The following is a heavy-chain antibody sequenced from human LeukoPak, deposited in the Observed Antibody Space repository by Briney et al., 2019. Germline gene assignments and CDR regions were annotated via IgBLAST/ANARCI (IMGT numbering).Heavy chain of an antibody. CDR1: GYTFTSYD. CDR3: ARAIRADRRGSWFDP. V-gene: IGHV1-8*03. CDR2: MNPNSGNT. D-gene: IGHD6-6*01. J-gene: IGHJ5*02. Sequence: AASVKVSCKASGYTFTSYDINWVRQATGQGLEWMGWMNPNSGNTGYAQKFQGRVTFSRNTSITTAYMELSSLRSEDTAVYYCARAIRADRRGSWFDPWGQGTLVTVSS.